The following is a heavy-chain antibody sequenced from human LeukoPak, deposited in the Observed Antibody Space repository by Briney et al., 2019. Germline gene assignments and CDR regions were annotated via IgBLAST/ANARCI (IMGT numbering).Heavy chain of an antibody. V-gene: IGHV3-23*01. CDR1: GFTFITYA. D-gene: IGHD5-24*01. Sequence: GGSLRLSCAASGFTFITYAMTWVRQAPGKGLEWVSSISNSGGSTYYADSVRGRFTISRDNSKNTLYLQMNSLRAEDTAVYYCATSPNYAMDYWGQGTLVTVSS. J-gene: IGHJ4*02. CDR3: ATSPNYAMDY. CDR2: ISNSGGST.